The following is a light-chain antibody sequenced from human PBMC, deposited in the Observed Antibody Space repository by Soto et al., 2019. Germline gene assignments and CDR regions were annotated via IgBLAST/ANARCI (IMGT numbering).Light chain of an antibody. CDR1: QSLLHSNGYNY. V-gene: IGKV2-28*01. J-gene: IGKJ2*01. Sequence: DIVMTQSPLSLPVTPGEPASISCRSSQSLLHSNGYNYLDWYLQKPGQSPQLLIYLGSNRASGVPDRFSCSGSGTHFTLKISRVEAEDVGFYYCRQALQTPLFGQGTKLEIK. CDR3: RQALQTPL. CDR2: LGS.